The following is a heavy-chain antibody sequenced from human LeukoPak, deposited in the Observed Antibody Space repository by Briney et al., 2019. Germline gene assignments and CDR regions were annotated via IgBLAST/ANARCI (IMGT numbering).Heavy chain of an antibody. Sequence: GGSLRLSCAASGFTFSSYAMSWVRQAPGKGLEWVSSISGSGGSTYYADSVKGRFTISRDNSNNTLYLQMNSLRAEDTAVYCCAKVQRAVAINYYFDYWGQGTLVTVSS. CDR3: AKVQRAVAINYYFDY. V-gene: IGHV3-23*01. CDR2: ISGSGGST. CDR1: GFTFSSYA. D-gene: IGHD6-19*01. J-gene: IGHJ4*02.